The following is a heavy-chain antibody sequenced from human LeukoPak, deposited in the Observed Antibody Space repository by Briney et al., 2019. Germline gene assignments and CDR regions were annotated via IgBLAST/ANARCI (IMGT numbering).Heavy chain of an antibody. CDR2: ISYDGSNK. Sequence: PGGSLRLSCAASGFTFSSYAMHWVRQAPGKGLEWVAVISYDGSNKYYADSVKGRFTISRDNSKNTLYLQMNSLRAEDTAVYYCAREVVATAIWGQGTLVTVSS. J-gene: IGHJ4*02. CDR1: GFTFSSYA. D-gene: IGHD2-21*02. V-gene: IGHV3-30-3*01. CDR3: AREVVATAI.